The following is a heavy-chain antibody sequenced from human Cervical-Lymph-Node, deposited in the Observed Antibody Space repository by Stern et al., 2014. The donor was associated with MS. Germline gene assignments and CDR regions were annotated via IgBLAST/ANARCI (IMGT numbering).Heavy chain of an antibody. J-gene: IGHJ4*02. CDR2: ISSGGSYI. V-gene: IGHV3-21*01. D-gene: IGHD4-23*01. CDR3: ARGRGGNYRYYFDY. Sequence: EMQLVESGGGLVKPGGSLRLSCAASGFTFSSYSMNWVRQAPGKGLEWVASISSGGSYIYYADSLKGRFTISRYNAKNSLYLQMNSLRAEDTAVYYCARGRGGNYRYYFDYWGQGTLVTVSS. CDR1: GFTFSSYS.